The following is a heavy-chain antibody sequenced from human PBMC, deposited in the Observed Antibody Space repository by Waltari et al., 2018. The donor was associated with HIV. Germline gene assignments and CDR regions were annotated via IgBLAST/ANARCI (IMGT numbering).Heavy chain of an antibody. CDR1: GFTFNTFG. D-gene: IGHD3-22*01. Sequence: DVQLEESGGGLVQPGGSLRLPCAASGFTFNTFGLTWVRQAQGKGLEWVSYISTSSRPIYYADSVKGRFTISRDDAKNSLYLEMNSLRADDTAVYYCARESYYYDSSGYPLAYWGQGILVTVSS. V-gene: IGHV3-48*04. CDR2: ISTSSRPI. CDR3: ARESYYYDSSGYPLAY. J-gene: IGHJ4*02.